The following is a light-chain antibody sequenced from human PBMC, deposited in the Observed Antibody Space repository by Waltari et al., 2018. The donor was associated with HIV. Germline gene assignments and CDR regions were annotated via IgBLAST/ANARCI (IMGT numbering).Light chain of an antibody. Sequence: DIQMTQSPSSLSASVGDSVTIPCQASQDIVNYLNWYQQKPGKAPKLLIYDASNLETGVPSRFSGSGSGTDVTVTISSLQPEDIATYYCQQYDNLPLTFGGGTKVEIK. V-gene: IGKV1-33*01. J-gene: IGKJ4*01. CDR1: QDIVNY. CDR3: QQYDNLPLT. CDR2: DAS.